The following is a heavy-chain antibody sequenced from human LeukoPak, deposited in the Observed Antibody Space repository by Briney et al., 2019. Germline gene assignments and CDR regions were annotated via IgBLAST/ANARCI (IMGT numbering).Heavy chain of an antibody. CDR3: ASTPDVVVAAGVNFDY. J-gene: IGHJ4*02. D-gene: IGHD2-15*01. Sequence: PGGSLRLSCAASGFTFSNHAMSWVRQAPGKGLEWVSGISGNSGSTYYADSVKGRFTISRDNSKNTLYLQMNSLRAEDTAVYYCASTPDVVVAAGVNFDYWGQGTLVTVSS. CDR2: ISGNSGST. V-gene: IGHV3-23*01. CDR1: GFTFSNHA.